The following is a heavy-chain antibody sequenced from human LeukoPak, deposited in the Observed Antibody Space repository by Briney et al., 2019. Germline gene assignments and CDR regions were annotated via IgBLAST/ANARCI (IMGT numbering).Heavy chain of an antibody. CDR1: GYSISSGYY. J-gene: IGHJ6*03. D-gene: IGHD4-17*01. V-gene: IGHV4-38-2*02. CDR2: IYHSGST. CDR3: AGEAYGDYVSYYYYMDV. Sequence: PSETLSLTCTVSGYSISSGYYWGWSRPPPGKGLEWIGSIYHSGSTYYNPSLKSRVTIAVDTSKNQFSLKLSSVTAADTAVYYCAGEAYGDYVSYYYYMDVWGKGTTVTVSS.